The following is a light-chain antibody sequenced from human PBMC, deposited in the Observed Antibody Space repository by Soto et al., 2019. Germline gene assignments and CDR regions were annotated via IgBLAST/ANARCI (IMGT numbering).Light chain of an antibody. CDR3: QQRSNWPRST. V-gene: IGKV3-11*01. CDR1: QSVDSN. Sequence: EIVLTQSPATLSLSPGDRVTLSCRASQSVDSNLAWYQKKPGQAPRLLVYGASNKATGMPGRFSGSGSGTDLTLTISSLEPEDFAVYYCQQRSNWPRSTFGQGTRLEIK. J-gene: IGKJ5*01. CDR2: GAS.